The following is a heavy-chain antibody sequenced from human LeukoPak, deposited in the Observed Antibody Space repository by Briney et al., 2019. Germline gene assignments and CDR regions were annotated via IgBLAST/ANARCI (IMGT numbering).Heavy chain of an antibody. V-gene: IGHV3-48*03. CDR1: GFTFSSYE. CDR3: ARTRGSGWPDAFDI. J-gene: IGHJ3*02. Sequence: SGGSLRLSCAASGFTFSSYEMNWVRQAPGKGPEWVSYISSSGSTIYYADSVKGRFTISRDNAKNSLYLQMNSLRAEDTAVYYCARTRGSGWPDAFDIWGQGTMVTVSS. CDR2: ISSSGSTI. D-gene: IGHD6-19*01.